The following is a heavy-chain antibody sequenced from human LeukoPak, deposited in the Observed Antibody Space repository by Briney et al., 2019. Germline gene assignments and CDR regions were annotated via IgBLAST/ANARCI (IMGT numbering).Heavy chain of an antibody. Sequence: ASVKVSCKVSGYTLTELSMHWVRQAPGKGLEWMGGFDPEDGETIYAQKFQGRVTITADESTSTAYMELSSLRSEDTAVYYCARVRYYYDSSGYYYFDYWGQGTLVTVSS. CDR3: ARVRYYYDSSGYYYFDY. CDR2: FDPEDGET. D-gene: IGHD3-22*01. V-gene: IGHV1-24*01. CDR1: GYTLTELS. J-gene: IGHJ4*02.